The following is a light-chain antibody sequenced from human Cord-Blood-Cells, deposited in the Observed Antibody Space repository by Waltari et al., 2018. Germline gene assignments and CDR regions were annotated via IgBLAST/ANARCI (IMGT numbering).Light chain of an antibody. CDR1: RVDVGGYTL. CDR3: CSYAGSSTFYVV. CDR2: EVS. Sequence: HSALTQPPPWSGSLGNSITISCTGTRVDVGGYTLVSCNQQHPAKAPKPTIYEVSTRPAGVSNRFSGSKSGNTASLTISGLQAEDDADYYCCSYAGSSTFYVVFGGGTKLTVL. J-gene: IGLJ2*01. V-gene: IGLV2-23*02.